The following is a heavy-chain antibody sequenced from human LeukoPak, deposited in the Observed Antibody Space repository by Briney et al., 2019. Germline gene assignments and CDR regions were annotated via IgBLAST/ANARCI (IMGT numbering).Heavy chain of an antibody. Sequence: PSETLSLTCAVYGGSFSGYYWSWLRQPPGKGLEWIGEINHSGSTNYNQSLKSRVTISVDTSKNQFSLKLSSVTAADTAVYYCARRVVTATPARYYYYMDVWGKGTTVSLSS. D-gene: IGHD2-21*02. V-gene: IGHV4-34*01. J-gene: IGHJ6*03. CDR1: GGSFSGYY. CDR2: INHSGST. CDR3: ARRVVTATPARYYYYMDV.